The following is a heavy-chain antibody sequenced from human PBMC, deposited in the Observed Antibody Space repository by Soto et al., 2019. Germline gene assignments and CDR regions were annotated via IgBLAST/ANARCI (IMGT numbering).Heavy chain of an antibody. Sequence: EVQLVQSGAEVKKPGESLRISCKGSGYSFTRYWISWVRQMPGKGLEWMGRIDPSDSYTNYSPSFQGHVTISADKSISTAYLQWSSLKASDTAMYYCALGVVAATTHLYYYFYGMDVWGQGTTVTVSS. J-gene: IGHJ6*02. D-gene: IGHD2-15*01. CDR2: IDPSDSYT. CDR1: GYSFTRYW. V-gene: IGHV5-10-1*03. CDR3: ALGVVAATTHLYYYFYGMDV.